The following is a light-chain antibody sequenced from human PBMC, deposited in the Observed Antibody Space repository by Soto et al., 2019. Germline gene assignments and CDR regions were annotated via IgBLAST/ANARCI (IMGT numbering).Light chain of an antibody. CDR1: QSVSSSY. CDR2: EAS. V-gene: IGKV3-20*01. CDR3: QQYVSSGVT. Sequence: EIVLTQSPGTLSLSPGERATLSCRASQSVSSSYLSCYQKHAGQAPRLLIYEASSRATGLPDRFSGSGSGTDFTLTSSLLYAEYLGVYYWQQYVSSGVTFGQGTRLEIK. J-gene: IGKJ5*01.